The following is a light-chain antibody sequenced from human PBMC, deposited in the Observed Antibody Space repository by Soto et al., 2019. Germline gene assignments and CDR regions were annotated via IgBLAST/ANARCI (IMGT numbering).Light chain of an antibody. Sequence: QSALTQPASVSGSPGQSITISCTGTSSDVGSYNLVSWYQQHPGKAPKLVIYEGSKRPSGVSNRFSGSQSGNTASLTISGLQAEDEADYFCCSYASSTTFSFVFGTGTKVTVL. CDR3: CSYASSTTFSFV. J-gene: IGLJ1*01. CDR2: EGS. CDR1: SSDVGSYNL. V-gene: IGLV2-23*03.